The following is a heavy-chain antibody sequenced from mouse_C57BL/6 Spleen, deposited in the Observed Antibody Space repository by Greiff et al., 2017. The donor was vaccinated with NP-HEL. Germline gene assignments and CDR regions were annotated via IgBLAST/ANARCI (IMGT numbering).Heavy chain of an antibody. CDR2: IRNKANGYTT. CDR1: GFTFTDYY. Sequence: EVKVVESGGGLVQPGGSLSLSCAASGFTFTDYYMSWVRQPPGKALEWLGFIRNKANGYTTEYSASVKGRFTISRDNSQSILYLQMNALRAEDSATYYCARFSPAYYSNYALDYWGQGTTLTVSS. V-gene: IGHV7-3*01. D-gene: IGHD2-5*01. J-gene: IGHJ2*01. CDR3: ARFSPAYYSNYALDY.